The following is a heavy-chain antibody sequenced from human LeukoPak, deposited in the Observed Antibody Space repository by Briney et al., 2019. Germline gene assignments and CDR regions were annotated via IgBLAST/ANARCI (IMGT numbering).Heavy chain of an antibody. CDR1: GFTFSSYW. V-gene: IGHV3-74*01. Sequence: GGSLRLSCAAPGFTFSSYWMHWVRQDPGKGLVWVSFINPDGSTTNYADSVKGRFTISRDNAKNALYLQMNSLRAEDTAVYYCAKDLHYGSADYWGQGTLVTVSS. J-gene: IGHJ4*02. D-gene: IGHD3-10*01. CDR2: INPDGSTT. CDR3: AKDLHYGSADY.